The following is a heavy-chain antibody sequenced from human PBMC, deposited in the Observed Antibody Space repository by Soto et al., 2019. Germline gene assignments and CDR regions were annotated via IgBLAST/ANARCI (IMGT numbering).Heavy chain of an antibody. Sequence: QVQLVQSGAEVKKPGASVKVSCKASGYTFTSYDINWVRQATGQGLEWMGWMNPNSGNTGYAQKFQGRVTMTMNTSISTAYMELSSLRSEDTAVYYCARGARDIVLVPAAIGNWFDPWGQGTLVTVSS. V-gene: IGHV1-8*01. CDR2: MNPNSGNT. CDR3: ARGARDIVLVPAAIGNWFDP. CDR1: GYTFTSYD. D-gene: IGHD2-2*01. J-gene: IGHJ5*02.